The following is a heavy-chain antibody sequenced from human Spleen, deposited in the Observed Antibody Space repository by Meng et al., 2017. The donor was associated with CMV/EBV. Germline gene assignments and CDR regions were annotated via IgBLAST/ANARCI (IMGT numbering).Heavy chain of an antibody. CDR2: VHYSGST. CDR1: CVSVGIGYYC. Sequence: FSCVSVGIGYYCWAWVRRPPGEGLECVGYVHYSGSTNYNPSLRSRATISVDTSKNQFSLNLNSVTAADTAVYYCARSPGYPREFDYWGQGTLVTVSS. CDR3: ARSPGYPREFDY. D-gene: IGHD3-10*01. V-gene: IGHV4-61*01. J-gene: IGHJ4*02.